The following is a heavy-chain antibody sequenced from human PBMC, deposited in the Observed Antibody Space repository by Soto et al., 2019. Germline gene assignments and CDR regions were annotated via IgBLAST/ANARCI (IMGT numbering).Heavy chain of an antibody. CDR1: GFTFSSYA. D-gene: IGHD3-22*01. Sequence: QVQLVESGGGVVQPGRSLRLSCAASGFTFSSYAMHWVRQAPGKGLEWVAVISYDGSNKYYADSVKGRFTNSRDNSKNTLYLQMNSLRAEDTAVYYCAREYMIVVPYGMDVWGQGTTVTVSS. J-gene: IGHJ6*02. CDR3: AREYMIVVPYGMDV. V-gene: IGHV3-30-3*01. CDR2: ISYDGSNK.